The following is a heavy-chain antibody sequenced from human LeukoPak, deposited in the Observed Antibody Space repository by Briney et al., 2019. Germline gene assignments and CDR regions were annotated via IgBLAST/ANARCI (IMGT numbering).Heavy chain of an antibody. Sequence: SETLSLTCTVSGGSISSYYWSWIRQPPGEGLEWIGYIYYSGSTNYNPSLKSRVTISVDTTKNQFSLKLSSVTAADTAVYYCASERHYYDSSGYYSDWFDPWGQGTLVTVSS. CDR1: GGSISSYY. CDR3: ASERHYYDSSGYYSDWFDP. V-gene: IGHV4-59*01. CDR2: IYYSGST. D-gene: IGHD3-22*01. J-gene: IGHJ5*02.